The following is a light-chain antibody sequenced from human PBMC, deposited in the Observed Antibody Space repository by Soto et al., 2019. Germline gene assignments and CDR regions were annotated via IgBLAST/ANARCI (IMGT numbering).Light chain of an antibody. CDR3: QQRHMWPST. J-gene: IGKJ5*01. CDR2: DAY. CDR1: QSFRGL. V-gene: IGKV3-11*01. Sequence: EVVLTQSPVTLSLSPGERATLSCRASQSFRGLLAWYQQKPGQAPRLLIYDAYNRATGIPPRFSGSGSGTDFTLTISSPEPEDSAVYYCQQRHMWPSTFGQGTRLEIK.